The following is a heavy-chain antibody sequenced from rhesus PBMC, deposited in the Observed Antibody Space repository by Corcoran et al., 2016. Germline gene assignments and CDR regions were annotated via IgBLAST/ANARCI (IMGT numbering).Heavy chain of an antibody. CDR2: ISYTGKTI. D-gene: IGHD3-16*01. CDR3: TREGLYYYSGSYRDRFDY. V-gene: IGHV3-136*01. Sequence: VQLVESGGGLVQPGGSLRLSCSASGFTFSSYDMSWVRQAPGKGLEWFSYISYTGKTIYYADSVKGRCNMYRYNAKNSLYLQMSSLRAEDTAVYYCTREGLYYYSGSYRDRFDYWGQGVLVTVSS. CDR1: GFTFSSYD. J-gene: IGHJ4*01.